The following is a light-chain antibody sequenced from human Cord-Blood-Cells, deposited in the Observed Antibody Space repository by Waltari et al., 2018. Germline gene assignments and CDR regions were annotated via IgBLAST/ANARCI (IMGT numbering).Light chain of an antibody. Sequence: DIQMTQSPSSLSASVGARVTITCRASQSISSYLNWYQQKPGKAPKLLIYAASSLQSGVPSRFSGSGSGTDLTLTISSLQPEDFATYYCQQSYSTPRTFGQGTKLEIK. CDR2: AAS. CDR3: QQSYSTPRT. J-gene: IGKJ2*01. CDR1: QSISSY. V-gene: IGKV1-39*01.